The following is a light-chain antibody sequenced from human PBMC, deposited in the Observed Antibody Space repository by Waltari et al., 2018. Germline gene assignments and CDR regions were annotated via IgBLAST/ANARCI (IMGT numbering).Light chain of an antibody. CDR2: VTS. CDR3: QSYDSSHYVV. J-gene: IGLJ2*01. V-gene: IGLV1-40*01. CDR1: SSNIGAGYD. Sequence: QSVLTQPPSVSGAPGQRVTISCTGSSSNIGAGYDVHWYQQLPGTAPKLLIYVTSNRPSGVPDRFSGAKSGTSASLAITGLQAEDEADYYCQSYDSSHYVVFGGGTKLTVL.